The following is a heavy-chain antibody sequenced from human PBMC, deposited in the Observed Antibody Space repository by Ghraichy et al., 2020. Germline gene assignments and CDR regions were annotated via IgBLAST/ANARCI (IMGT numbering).Heavy chain of an antibody. V-gene: IGHV4-4*02. Sequence: SETLSLTCAVSGGSISSSNWWSWVRQPPGKGLEWIGEIYHSGSTNYNPSLKSRVTISVDKSKNQFSLKLSSVTAADTAVYYCAIVCSSTSCYPYYYGMDVWGQGTTVTVSS. J-gene: IGHJ6*02. CDR2: IYHSGST. D-gene: IGHD2-2*01. CDR1: GGSISSSNW. CDR3: AIVCSSTSCYPYYYGMDV.